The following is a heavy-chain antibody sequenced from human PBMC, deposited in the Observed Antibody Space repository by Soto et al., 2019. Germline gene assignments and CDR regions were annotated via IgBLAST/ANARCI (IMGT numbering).Heavy chain of an antibody. V-gene: IGHV4-30-2*01. CDR1: GGSISSGGYS. CDR2: IYHSGST. Sequence: QLQLQESGSGLVKPSQTLSLTCAVSGGSISSGGYSWRWIRQPPGKGLEWIGYIYHSGSTYYNPSLKSRVTISLDRSKKQFSLKLSSVTAAETAVYYCARGMTTVTTLDYWCQGTLVTVSS. CDR3: ARGMTTVTTLDY. D-gene: IGHD4-17*01. J-gene: IGHJ4*02.